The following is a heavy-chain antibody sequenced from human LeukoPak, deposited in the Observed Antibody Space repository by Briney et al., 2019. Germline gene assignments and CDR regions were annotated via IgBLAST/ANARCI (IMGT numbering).Heavy chain of an antibody. CDR1: GFTFSSYE. CDR3: ARENYYGSGSYPFDY. CDR2: ISSSGSNK. Sequence: GGSLRLSCAASGFTFSSYEMNWVRQAPGKGLEWISYISSSGSNKYYADSVKGRFTISRDNAKNSLNLQMDSLRAEDTAVYYCARENYYGSGSYPFDYWGQGTLVIVSS. J-gene: IGHJ4*02. V-gene: IGHV3-48*03. D-gene: IGHD3-10*01.